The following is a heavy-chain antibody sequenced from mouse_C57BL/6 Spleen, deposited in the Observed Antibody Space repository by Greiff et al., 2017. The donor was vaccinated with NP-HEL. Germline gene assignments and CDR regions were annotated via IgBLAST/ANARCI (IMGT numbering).Heavy chain of an antibody. CDR3: ARGPFAY. CDR1: GFTFSDYG. CDR2: ISSGSSTV. Sequence: VQLKESGGGLVKPGGSLKLSCAASGFTFSDYGMHWVRQAPEKGLEWVAYISSGSSTVYYADTVKGRFTISRDNAKTTLFLQMTSLRSEDTAMYYCARGPFAYWGQGTLVTVSA. J-gene: IGHJ3*01. V-gene: IGHV5-17*01.